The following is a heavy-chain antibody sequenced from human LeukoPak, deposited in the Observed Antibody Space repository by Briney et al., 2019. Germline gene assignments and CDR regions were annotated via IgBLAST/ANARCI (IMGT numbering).Heavy chain of an antibody. J-gene: IGHJ5*02. CDR1: GYTFTSYG. CDR2: ISAYKGNT. CDR3: AREGTHCSSTSCHNWFDP. V-gene: IGHV1-18*01. Sequence: GASVKVSCKASGYTFTSYGISWVRQAPGQGPEWMGWISAYKGNTNYAQKPQGRVTMTTDTSTSTAYMELRSLRSDDTAVYYCAREGTHCSSTSCHNWFDPWGQGTLVTVSS. D-gene: IGHD2-2*01.